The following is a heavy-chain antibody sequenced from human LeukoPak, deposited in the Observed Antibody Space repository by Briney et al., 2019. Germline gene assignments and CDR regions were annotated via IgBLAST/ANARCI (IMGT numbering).Heavy chain of an antibody. Sequence: SETLSLTCAVYGGSFSGYYWSWIRQPPGKGLEWIGEINHSGSTNYNPSLKSRVTISVDTSKSQFSLKLSSVTAADTAVYYCARGSVTTDWFDPWGQGTLVTVSS. CDR2: INHSGST. CDR1: GGSFSGYY. J-gene: IGHJ5*02. D-gene: IGHD4-17*01. V-gene: IGHV4-34*01. CDR3: ARGSVTTDWFDP.